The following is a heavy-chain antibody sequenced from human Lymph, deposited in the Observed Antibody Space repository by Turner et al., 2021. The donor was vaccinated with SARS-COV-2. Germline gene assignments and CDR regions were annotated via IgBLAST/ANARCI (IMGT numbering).Heavy chain of an antibody. CDR2: ISYDGSNK. CDR3: ATLFTIPYYSDSSGYYTDY. CDR1: GFTFSSYA. Sequence: QVQLVESGGGVVQPGRSLRLSCAASGFTFSSYAMHWVRQAPGKGMEWVAVISYDGSNKYYADSVKGRFTSSRDNSKNTLYLQVNSLRAEDTAVFYCATLFTIPYYSDSSGYYTDYWGQGTLVTVSS. J-gene: IGHJ4*02. D-gene: IGHD3-22*01. V-gene: IGHV3-30*04.